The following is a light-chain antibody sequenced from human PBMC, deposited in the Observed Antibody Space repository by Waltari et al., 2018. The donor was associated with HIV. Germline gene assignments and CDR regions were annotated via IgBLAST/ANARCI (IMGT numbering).Light chain of an antibody. CDR3: QQRSNWPLT. J-gene: IGKJ4*01. Sequence: EIVLTQSPGTLSLSPGERVTLSCRASQSVSSSSLVWYQQKPGQAPRLLIYGASSRATGIPARFSGSGSGTDFTLTISSLEPEDFAVYYCQQRSNWPLTFGGGTKVQIK. CDR1: QSVSSSS. CDR2: GAS. V-gene: IGKV3D-20*02.